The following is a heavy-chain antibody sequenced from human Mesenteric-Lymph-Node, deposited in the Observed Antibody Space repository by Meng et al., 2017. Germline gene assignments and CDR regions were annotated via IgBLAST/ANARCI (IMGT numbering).Heavy chain of an antibody. CDR1: GYTFTSYY. CDR3: ARALQGSGSRLADAFDI. Sequence: ASVNVSCKASGYTFTSYYMHWVRQAPGQGLERMGIINPSGGSTSYAQKFQGRVTMTRDTSTSTVYMELSSLRSEDTAVYYCARALQGSGSRLADAFDIWGQGTMVTVSS. V-gene: IGHV1-46*01. D-gene: IGHD1-26*01. J-gene: IGHJ3*02. CDR2: INPSGGST.